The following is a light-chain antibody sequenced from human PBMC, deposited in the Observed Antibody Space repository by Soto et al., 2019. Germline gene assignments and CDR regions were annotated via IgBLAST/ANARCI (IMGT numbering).Light chain of an antibody. CDR2: QTS. V-gene: IGKV3-11*01. J-gene: IGKJ1*01. CDR3: HQRQSWPRT. Sequence: ESVLTQTRATLPLFPGDRYTLPCRASQYINTRLAWYEHRHGQXSRXXIYQTSIRAAGIPARFSASGSGTDLTLNISGVQPEDFALDEGHQRQSWPRTFLQGTKVDIK. CDR1: QYINTR.